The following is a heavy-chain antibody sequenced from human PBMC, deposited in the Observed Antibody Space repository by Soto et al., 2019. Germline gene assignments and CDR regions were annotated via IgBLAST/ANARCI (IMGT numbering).Heavy chain of an antibody. D-gene: IGHD3-16*01. CDR1: GYIFINYY. CDR3: PRVAFDS. CDR2: FNPMSGST. Sequence: ASVKVSCKTSGYIFINYYIHWVRQAPGQGLEWVALFNPMSGSTNYAQKLQGRVTVTAADTAIYYCARHGGEGIVITLGEVIPRVAFDSWGQGTVVTVSS. J-gene: IGHJ4*02. V-gene: IGHV1-46*04.